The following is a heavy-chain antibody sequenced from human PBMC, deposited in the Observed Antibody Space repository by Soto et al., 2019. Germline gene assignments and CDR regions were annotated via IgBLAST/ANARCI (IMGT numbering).Heavy chain of an antibody. CDR2: LSFDASKK. J-gene: IGHJ4*02. CDR3: RVGVAD. D-gene: IGHD1-26*01. Sequence: QVQLVESGGGVVQPGRSLRLSCAASGVNFSAYGMHWVRQSPGTGRALVALLSFDASKKYYADSVKGRFTISRDTSRNTVYLQMNSVRVEDTAVYYCRVGVADWGQGTRVTVSS. CDR1: GVNFSAYG. V-gene: IGHV3-30*03.